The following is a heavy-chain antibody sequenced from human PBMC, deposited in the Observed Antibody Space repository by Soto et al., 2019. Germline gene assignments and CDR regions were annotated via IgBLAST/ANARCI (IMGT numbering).Heavy chain of an antibody. V-gene: IGHV3-21*01. CDR3: ARKEYQLLNAFDI. Sequence: GGSLRLSCAASGFTFSSYSMNWVRQAPGKGLEWVSSISSSSSYIYYADSVKGRFTISRDNAKNSLYLQMNSLRAEDTAAYYCARKEYQLLNAFDIWGQGTMVTVSS. CDR2: ISSSSSYI. J-gene: IGHJ3*02. D-gene: IGHD2-2*01. CDR1: GFTFSSYS.